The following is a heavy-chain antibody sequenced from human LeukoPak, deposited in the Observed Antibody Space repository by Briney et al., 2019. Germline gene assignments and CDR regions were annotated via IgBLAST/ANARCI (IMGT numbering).Heavy chain of an antibody. V-gene: IGHV3-20*04. CDR1: GFTFSSYW. J-gene: IGHJ4*02. D-gene: IGHD3-22*01. Sequence: GGSLRLSCAASGFTFSSYWVSWVRQAPGKGLEWVSGINWNGGSTGYADSVKGRFTISRGNAKNSLYLQMNSLRAEDTALYYCARAPGYYDSSGYYSYYFDYWGQGTLVTVSS. CDR3: ARAPGYYDSSGYYSYYFDY. CDR2: INWNGGST.